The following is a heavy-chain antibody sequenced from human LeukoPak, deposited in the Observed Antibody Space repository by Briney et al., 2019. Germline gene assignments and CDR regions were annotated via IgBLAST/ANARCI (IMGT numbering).Heavy chain of an antibody. CDR2: IYYSGST. CDR3: ARLPEGGCSGGSCYGLGYHFDY. Sequence: SETLSLTCTVSGGSISSSSYYWGWIRQPPGKGLEWIGSIYYSGSTYYNPSLKSRVTISVDTSKNQFSLKLSSVTAADTAVYYCARLPEGGCSGGSCYGLGYHFDYWGQGTLVTVSS. D-gene: IGHD2-15*01. J-gene: IGHJ4*02. CDR1: GGSISSSSYY. V-gene: IGHV4-39*07.